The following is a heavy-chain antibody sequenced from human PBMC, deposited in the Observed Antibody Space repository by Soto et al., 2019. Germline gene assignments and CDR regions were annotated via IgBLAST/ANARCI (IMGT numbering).Heavy chain of an antibody. D-gene: IGHD2-15*01. V-gene: IGHV3-33*01. Sequence: GGSLRLSCAASGFTFSSYGMHWVRQAPGKGLEWVAVIWYDGSNKYYADSVKGRFTISRDNSKNTLYLQMNSLRAEDTAVYYCARDQGLQTTPLYYFYGLDVWGQGTTVTVSS. J-gene: IGHJ6*02. CDR2: IWYDGSNK. CDR1: GFTFSSYG. CDR3: ARDQGLQTTPLYYFYGLDV.